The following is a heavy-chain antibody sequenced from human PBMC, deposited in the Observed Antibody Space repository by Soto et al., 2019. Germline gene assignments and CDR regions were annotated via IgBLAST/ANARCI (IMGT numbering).Heavy chain of an antibody. CDR1: GGSIRGGDYY. CDR2: IFYSGNS. D-gene: IGHD3-10*01. Sequence: QVQLQESGPGLVKPSQTLSLTCTVSGGSIRGGDYYWSWIRQHPGKGLEWIGYIFYSGNSFYNPSLKSGVTISVDTSKNQFSLQLSSVTAADTAIYYCARLSSLYYNSDYGGYYFDYWGQGTRVSVSS. V-gene: IGHV4-31*03. J-gene: IGHJ4*02. CDR3: ARLSSLYYNSDYGGYYFDY.